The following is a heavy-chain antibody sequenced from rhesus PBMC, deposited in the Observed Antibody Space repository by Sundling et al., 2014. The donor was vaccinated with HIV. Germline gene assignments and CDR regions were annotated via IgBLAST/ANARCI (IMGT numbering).Heavy chain of an antibody. CDR2: IYGSGGST. J-gene: IGHJ4*01. Sequence: QVQLQESGPGVVKPSETLSLTCAVSGGSISDSYRWNWIRQPPGKGLEWIGGIYGSGGSTEYNPSLKSRVTISKDTSKNQFSLNLTSVTAADTAVYYCARVIFTSSGNYWGQGVLVTVSS. V-gene: IGHV4-93*01. CDR1: GGSISDSYR. CDR3: ARVIFTSSGNY. D-gene: IGHD2-27*01.